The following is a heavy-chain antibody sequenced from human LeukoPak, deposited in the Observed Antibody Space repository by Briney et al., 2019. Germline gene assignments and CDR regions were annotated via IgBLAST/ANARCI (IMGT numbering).Heavy chain of an antibody. D-gene: IGHD6-13*01. CDR1: GYTFTGYY. V-gene: IGHV1-2*04. Sequence: ASVKVSCEASGYTFTGYYMHWVRQAPGQGLEWMGWINPNSGGTNYAQKFQGWVTMTRDTSISTAYMELSRLRSDDTAVYYCARDWVAAAGPYYYYYGMDVWGQGTRVTVSS. J-gene: IGHJ6*02. CDR2: INPNSGGT. CDR3: ARDWVAAAGPYYYYYGMDV.